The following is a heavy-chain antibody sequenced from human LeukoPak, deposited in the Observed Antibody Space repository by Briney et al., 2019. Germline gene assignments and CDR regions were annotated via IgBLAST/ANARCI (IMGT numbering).Heavy chain of an antibody. V-gene: IGHV1-18*01. J-gene: IGHJ3*02. CDR3: ARDNPQNAFDI. CDR2: IHIYRGNT. Sequence: ASVKVSCKASGYSSTNYGISWVRQAPGQGLEWMGWIHIYRGNTNYAQKFQGRVTMTRDTSISTAYMELSRLRSDDTAVYYCARDNPQNAFDIWGQGTMVTVSS. D-gene: IGHD1-14*01. CDR1: GYSSTNYG.